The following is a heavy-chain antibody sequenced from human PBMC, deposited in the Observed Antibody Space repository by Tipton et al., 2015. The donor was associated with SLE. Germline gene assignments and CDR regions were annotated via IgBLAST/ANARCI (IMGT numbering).Heavy chain of an antibody. V-gene: IGHV4-39*07. J-gene: IGHJ4*02. CDR3: ARDSGYTLGGSGGTLLDY. CDR2: INYSGST. Sequence: TLSLTCTVSGGSISSSSYYWGWIREPPGKGLEWIGSINYSGSTYHNPSLKSRVTISVDTSKNQFSLKMSSVTAADTAVYYCARDSGYTLGGSGGTLLDYWGQGTLVTVSS. D-gene: IGHD2-15*01. CDR1: GGSISSSSYY.